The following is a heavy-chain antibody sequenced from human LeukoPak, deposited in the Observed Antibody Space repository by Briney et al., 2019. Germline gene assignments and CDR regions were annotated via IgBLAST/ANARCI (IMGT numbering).Heavy chain of an antibody. D-gene: IGHD4-17*01. V-gene: IGHV4-38-2*02. J-gene: IGHJ4*02. Sequence: SETLSLTCTVSGGSISSYYWSWIRQPPGKGLEWIGSIYHSGNTYYNPSLKSRVTISVDTSKNQFSLKLSSVTAADTAVYYCARAGYGDSDFDYWGQGTLVTVSS. CDR3: ARAGYGDSDFDY. CDR1: GGSISSYY. CDR2: IYHSGNT.